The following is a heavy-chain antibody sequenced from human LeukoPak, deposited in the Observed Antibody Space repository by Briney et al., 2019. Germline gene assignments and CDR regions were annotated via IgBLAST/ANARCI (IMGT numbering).Heavy chain of an antibody. CDR2: INPNSGGT. D-gene: IGHD3-22*01. Sequence: ASVKVSCKASGGTFSSYAISWVRQAPGQGLEWMGWINPNSGGTNYAQKFQGRVTMTRDTSISTAYMELSRLRSDDTAVYYCARDYYDSSGYYYDYWGQGTLVTVSS. V-gene: IGHV1-2*02. CDR1: GGTFSSYA. CDR3: ARDYYDSSGYYYDY. J-gene: IGHJ4*02.